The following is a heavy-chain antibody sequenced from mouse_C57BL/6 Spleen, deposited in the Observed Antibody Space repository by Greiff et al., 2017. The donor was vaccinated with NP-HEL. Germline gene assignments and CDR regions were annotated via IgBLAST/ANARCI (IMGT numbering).Heavy chain of an antibody. J-gene: IGHJ3*01. CDR3: ARSYSNSVFAWFAY. CDR1: GYTFTSYW. V-gene: IGHV1-52*01. CDR2: IDPSDSET. D-gene: IGHD2-5*01. Sequence: QVQLQQPGAELVRPGSSVKLSCKASGYTFTSYWMHWVKQRPIQGLEWIGNIDPSDSETHYNQKFKDKATLTVDKSSSTAYMQLSSLTSEDSAVYYCARSYSNSVFAWFAYWGQGTLVTVSA.